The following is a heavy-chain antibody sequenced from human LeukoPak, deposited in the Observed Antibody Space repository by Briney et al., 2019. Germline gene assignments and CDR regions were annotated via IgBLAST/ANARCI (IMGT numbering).Heavy chain of an antibody. D-gene: IGHD3-22*01. J-gene: IGHJ6*03. Sequence: NPGGSLRLSCEGSGFSFRDYYMSWIRQTPGKGLEWVSYISNSGTDTNYADSVKGRFTISRDNAKNSLYLQMNSLRAEDTALYYCVRYYYDSRYPTSGYYMDVWGKGTTVTVSS. CDR1: GFSFRDYY. V-gene: IGHV3-11*03. CDR2: ISNSGTDT. CDR3: VRYYYDSRYPTSGYYMDV.